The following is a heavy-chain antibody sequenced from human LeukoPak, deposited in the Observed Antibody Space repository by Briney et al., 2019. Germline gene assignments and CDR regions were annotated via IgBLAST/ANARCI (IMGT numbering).Heavy chain of an antibody. Sequence: GGSLRLSCAASGFTFSNYAMSWVRQAPGKGLEWVSAISDSGGNTYYADSVKGRFTISRDNSKNTLYLQMNSLRAEDTAVYYCAKSTLQRVNDAFDIWGQGTMVTVSS. J-gene: IGHJ3*02. CDR3: AKSTLQRVNDAFDI. V-gene: IGHV3-23*01. D-gene: IGHD2-21*02. CDR1: GFTFSNYA. CDR2: ISDSGGNT.